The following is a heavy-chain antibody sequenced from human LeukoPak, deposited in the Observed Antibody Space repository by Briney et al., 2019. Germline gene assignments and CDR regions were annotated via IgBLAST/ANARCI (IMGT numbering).Heavy chain of an antibody. CDR1: GYTFTSYD. CDR3: ARVCTMVRGVAYYFDY. D-gene: IGHD3-10*01. V-gene: IGHV1-8*01. J-gene: IGHJ4*02. CDR2: MNPNSGNT. Sequence: GASVKVSCKASGYTFTSYDINWVRQATGQGLEWKGWMNPNSGNTGYAQKFQGRVTMTRNTSISTAYMELSSLRSEDTAVYYCARVCTMVRGVAYYFDYWGQGTLVTVSS.